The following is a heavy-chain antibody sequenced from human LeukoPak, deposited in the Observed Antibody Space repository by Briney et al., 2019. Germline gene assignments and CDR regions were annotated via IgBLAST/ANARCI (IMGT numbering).Heavy chain of an antibody. V-gene: IGHV4-39*01. Sequence: SETLSLTCSVSGGSISSSTYYWGWIRQPPGKGLEWIGSIYYSGRNYYNPSPKSRVTISVDTSKNQFSLKVSSVTAADTAVYYCARHPGITAAGTGFDIWGQGTKVTVSS. CDR1: GGSISSSTYY. CDR2: IYYSGRN. D-gene: IGHD6-13*01. J-gene: IGHJ3*02. CDR3: ARHPGITAAGTGFDI.